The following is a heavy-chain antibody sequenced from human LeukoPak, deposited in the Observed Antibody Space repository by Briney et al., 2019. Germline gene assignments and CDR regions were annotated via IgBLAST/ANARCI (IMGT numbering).Heavy chain of an antibody. Sequence: GGSLRLSCAASGFTFSNSAMSWVRQAPGKGLEWVSTLSGSGITTYYANSVKGRFTISRDNSKNTLYLQMNSLRAEDTAVYYCAKGIYSGGWSYFDYWGHGTLVTVSS. CDR1: GFTFSNSA. CDR2: LSGSGITT. J-gene: IGHJ4*01. CDR3: AKGIYSGGWSYFDY. D-gene: IGHD6-19*01. V-gene: IGHV3-23*01.